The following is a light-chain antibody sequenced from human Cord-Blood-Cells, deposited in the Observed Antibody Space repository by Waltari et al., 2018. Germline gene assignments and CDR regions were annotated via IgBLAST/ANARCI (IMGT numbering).Light chain of an antibody. Sequence: EIVLTQSPATLSLSPGERATLSCRASQSVSSYLAWYQQKPGQAPRLLIYDASNRATGIRARFSGSGSGTDFTLTISSLEPEDFAVYCCQQRSNWPPLTFGGGTKVEIK. CDR1: QSVSSY. J-gene: IGKJ4*01. CDR2: DAS. CDR3: QQRSNWPPLT. V-gene: IGKV3-11*01.